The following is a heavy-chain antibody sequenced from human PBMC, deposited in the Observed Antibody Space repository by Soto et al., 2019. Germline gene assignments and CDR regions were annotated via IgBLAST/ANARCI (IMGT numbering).Heavy chain of an antibody. CDR3: ARLIRGAAAAFDS. V-gene: IGHV4-59*08. Sequence: SETLSLTCTVSGGSIDMYYWSWIRQPPGKGLEYIGYISHTGTTDSNPSLKSRVTLSINTAKNQFSLNLSSVTASDTATYYCARLIRGAAAAFDSWGQGSLVTSPQ. D-gene: IGHD6-25*01. J-gene: IGHJ4*02. CDR2: ISHTGTT. CDR1: GGSIDMYY.